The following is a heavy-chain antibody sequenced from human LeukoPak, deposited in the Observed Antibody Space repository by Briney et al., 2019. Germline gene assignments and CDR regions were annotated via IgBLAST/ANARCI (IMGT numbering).Heavy chain of an antibody. D-gene: IGHD3-10*01. CDR3: TTKFGASRSSPASF. Sequence: GGSLRLSCAASGFTFSNAWTSWVRQAPGKGLEWVGHIKSKTEGGTTSYAAPVTGRLTISRHDTTNSLYLQANSLKTEDAAVYYFTTKFGASRSSPASFWGQGSLGSPSPQ. CDR2: IKSKTEGGTT. J-gene: IGHJ4*02. V-gene: IGHV3-15*01. CDR1: GFTFSNAW.